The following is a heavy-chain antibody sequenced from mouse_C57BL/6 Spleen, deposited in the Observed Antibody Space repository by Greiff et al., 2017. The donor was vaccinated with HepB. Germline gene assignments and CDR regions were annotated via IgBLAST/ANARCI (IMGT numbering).Heavy chain of an antibody. V-gene: IGHV1-80*01. CDR1: GYAFSSYW. Sequence: QVQLQQSGAELVKPGASVKISCKASGYAFSSYWMNWVKQRPGKGLEWIGQICPGDGDTNYNGKFKGKATLTADKTSSTAYMQLSSLTAEDSAVYFWAGGGYYGSAWFAYWGQGTLVTVSA. CDR3: AGGGYYGSAWFAY. J-gene: IGHJ3*01. D-gene: IGHD1-1*01. CDR2: ICPGDGDT.